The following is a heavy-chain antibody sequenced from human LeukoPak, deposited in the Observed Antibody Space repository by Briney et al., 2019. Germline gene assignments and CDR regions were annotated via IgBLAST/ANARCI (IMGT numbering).Heavy chain of an antibody. V-gene: IGHV1-18*01. D-gene: IGHD2-15*01. CDR3: ASGDIGGGNYYYYYMDV. Sequence: ASVKVSCKASGYTFTSNGISWVRQAPGQGLEWMGWISAYNGNTNYAQKLQGRVTMTTDTSTNAAYMELRSLRSDDTAVYYRASGDIGGGNYYYYYMDVWGKGTTVTVSS. CDR1: GYTFTSNG. CDR2: ISAYNGNT. J-gene: IGHJ6*03.